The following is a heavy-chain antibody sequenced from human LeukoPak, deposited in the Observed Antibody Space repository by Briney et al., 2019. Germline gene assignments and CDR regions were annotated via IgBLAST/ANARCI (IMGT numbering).Heavy chain of an antibody. J-gene: IGHJ4*02. CDR1: GFTFSSYA. D-gene: IGHD3/OR15-3a*01. CDR2: ISYDGSNK. CDR3: ARGRRGTGDYFDY. Sequence: GGSLRLSCAASGFTFSSYAMHWVRQAPGKGLEWVAVISYDGSNKYYADSVKGRFTISRDNSKNTLYLQMNSLRAEDTAVYYCARGRRGTGDYFDYWGQGTLVTVSS. V-gene: IGHV3-30*04.